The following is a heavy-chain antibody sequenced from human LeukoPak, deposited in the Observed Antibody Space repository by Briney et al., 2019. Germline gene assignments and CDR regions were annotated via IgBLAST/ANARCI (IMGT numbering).Heavy chain of an antibody. D-gene: IGHD1-26*01. V-gene: IGHV3-21*01. CDR1: GFTFSSYS. CDR2: ISSSSSYI. J-gene: IGHJ4*02. Sequence: PGGSLRLSCAASGFTFSSYSMNWVRQAPGKGLEWVSSISSSSSYIYYADSVKGRFTISRDNAKNSLYLQMNSLRAEDTAVYYGATDVHSGSYYGLVDYWGQGTLIPVSS. CDR3: ATDVHSGSYYGLVDY.